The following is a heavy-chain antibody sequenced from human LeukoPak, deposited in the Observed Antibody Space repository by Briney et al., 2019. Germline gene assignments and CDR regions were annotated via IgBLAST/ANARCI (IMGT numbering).Heavy chain of an antibody. J-gene: IGHJ5*02. D-gene: IGHD3-10*01. CDR2: IYYSGST. Sequence: SETLSLTCTVCGGSISSGGYYWSWIRQHPGKGLEWIGYIYYSGSTYYNPSLKSRVTISVDTPKNQFSLKLSSVTAADTAVYYCARDRVVRGVIQNWFDPWGQGTLVTVSS. V-gene: IGHV4-31*03. CDR1: GGSISSGGYY. CDR3: ARDRVVRGVIQNWFDP.